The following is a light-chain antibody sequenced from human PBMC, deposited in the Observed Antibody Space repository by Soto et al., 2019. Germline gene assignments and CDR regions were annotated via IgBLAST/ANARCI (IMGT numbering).Light chain of an antibody. CDR1: TSNIGSHY. J-gene: IGLJ2*01. Sequence: QSVLTQPPSVSAAPGEKFTISCSGSTSNIGSHYVSWYQQFPRTAPKLLIYDDDRRPSGMPDRFSGSKSGTSATLGITGLQTGDEADYYCATWDSSLNVVLFGGGTKLTVL. V-gene: IGLV1-51*01. CDR3: ATWDSSLNVVL. CDR2: DDD.